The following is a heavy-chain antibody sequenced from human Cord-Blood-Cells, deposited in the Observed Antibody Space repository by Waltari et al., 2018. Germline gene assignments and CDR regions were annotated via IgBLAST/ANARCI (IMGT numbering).Heavy chain of an antibody. D-gene: IGHD6-13*01. CDR2: IRSKANSYAT. V-gene: IGHV3-73*02. J-gene: IGHJ4*02. CDR1: GFTFRGSA. Sequence: EVQLVESGGGLVQPGGSLKLSCAASGFTFRGSAMHWVRQASGKGLEWVGRIRSKANSYATAYAASVKGRFTISRDDSKNTAYLQMNSLKTEDTAVYYCTGIAAAGFDYWGQGTLVTVSS. CDR3: TGIAAAGFDY.